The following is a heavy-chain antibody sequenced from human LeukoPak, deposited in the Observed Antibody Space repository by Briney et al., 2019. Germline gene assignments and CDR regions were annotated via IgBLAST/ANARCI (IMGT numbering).Heavy chain of an antibody. D-gene: IGHD3-10*01. Sequence: SETLSLTCTVSGASISSGSNSWGWIRQPAGKGLEWIGRINTSGTTNYNPSLKSRVTMSIDTSQNQFSLKLTSVTPADTAVYYCARTAKYYYGSETYYFFDHWGQGTLVTVSS. CDR3: ARTAKYYYGSETYYFFDH. J-gene: IGHJ4*02. CDR1: GASISSGSNS. V-gene: IGHV4-61*02. CDR2: INTSGTT.